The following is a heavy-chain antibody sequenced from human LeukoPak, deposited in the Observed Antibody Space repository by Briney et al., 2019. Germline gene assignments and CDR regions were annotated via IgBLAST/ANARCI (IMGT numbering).Heavy chain of an antibody. D-gene: IGHD2-15*01. CDR2: ISPSGSSI. CDR1: GFTFSSYS. J-gene: IGHJ3*02. Sequence: GGSLRLSCAASGFTFSSYSMNWVRQAPGKGLEWVTYISPSGSSIYSADSVKGRFTISRDNAKKSLYLQMNNLRAEDTAVYYCARHGGYCSGGGCYGDAFNIWGQGTMVTVSS. V-gene: IGHV3-48*04. CDR3: ARHGGYCSGGGCYGDAFNI.